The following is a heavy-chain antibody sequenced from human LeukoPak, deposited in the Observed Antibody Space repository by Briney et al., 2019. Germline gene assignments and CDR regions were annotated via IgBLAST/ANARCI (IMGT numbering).Heavy chain of an antibody. D-gene: IGHD5-18*01. Sequence: GSSVKVSCKASGGTFSSYAISWVRQAPGQGLEWMGGIIPIFGTANYAQKFQGRVTITADESTSTAYMELSSLRAEDTAVYYCAKGTRGYSYGLPDYWGQGTLVTVSS. CDR2: IIPIFGTA. CDR3: AKGTRGYSYGLPDY. V-gene: IGHV1-69*01. J-gene: IGHJ4*02. CDR1: GGTFSSYA.